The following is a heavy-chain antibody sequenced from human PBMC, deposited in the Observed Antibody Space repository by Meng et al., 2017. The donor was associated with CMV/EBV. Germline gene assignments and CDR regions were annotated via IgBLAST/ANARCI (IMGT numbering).Heavy chain of an antibody. CDR3: ARGVIVGATGWFDP. D-gene: IGHD1-26*01. V-gene: IGHV1-8*01. Sequence: KASGSPFTSYDINWVRQAAGQGLEWMGWMNPNSGNTGYAQKFQGRVTMTRNTSISTAYMELSSLRSEDTAVYYCARGVIVGATGWFDPWGQGTLVTVSS. CDR2: MNPNSGNT. CDR1: GSPFTSYD. J-gene: IGHJ5*02.